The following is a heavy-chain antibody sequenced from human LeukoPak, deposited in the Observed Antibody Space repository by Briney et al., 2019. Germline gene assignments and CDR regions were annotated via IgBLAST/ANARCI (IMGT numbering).Heavy chain of an antibody. Sequence: SETLSLTCTVSGGSISSYYWSWIRQPPGKGLEWIGYIYYSGSTNYNPSLKSRVTISVDTSKNQFSLKLSSVTAADTAVYYCARDQSVSSSWQSYYYYGMDVWGKGTTVTVSS. J-gene: IGHJ6*04. CDR3: ARDQSVSSSWQSYYYYGMDV. V-gene: IGHV4-59*01. D-gene: IGHD6-13*01. CDR2: IYYSGST. CDR1: GGSISSYY.